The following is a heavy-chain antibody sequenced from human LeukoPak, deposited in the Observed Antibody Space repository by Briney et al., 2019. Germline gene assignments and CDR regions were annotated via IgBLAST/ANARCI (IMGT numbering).Heavy chain of an antibody. CDR2: IYYSGST. CDR3: ARHAGDSSGYSYFDY. D-gene: IGHD3-22*01. Sequence: SETLSLTCTVSGGSISSYYWSWIRQPPGKGLEGIGYIYYSGSTNYNPSLKSRVTISVDTSKNQFSLKLSSVTAADTAVYYCARHAGDSSGYSYFDYWGQGTLVTVSS. CDR1: GGSISSYY. V-gene: IGHV4-59*08. J-gene: IGHJ4*02.